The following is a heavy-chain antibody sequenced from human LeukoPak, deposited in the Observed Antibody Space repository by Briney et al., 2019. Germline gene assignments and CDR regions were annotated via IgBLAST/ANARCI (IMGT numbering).Heavy chain of an antibody. CDR3: ARESGRYGMDV. CDR1: GFTFSSYW. Sequence: PGGSLRLSCAASGFTFSSYWMHWVRQAPGKGLVWVSRINSDGSSTSYADSVKGRFTISRDNAKNTLYLQMNSLRAEDTAVYYCARESGRYGMDVWGQGTTVTVSS. D-gene: IGHD3-3*01. CDR2: INSDGSST. V-gene: IGHV3-74*01. J-gene: IGHJ6*02.